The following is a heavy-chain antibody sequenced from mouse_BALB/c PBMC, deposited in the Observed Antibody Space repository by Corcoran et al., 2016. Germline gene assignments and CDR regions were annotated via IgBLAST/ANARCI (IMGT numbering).Heavy chain of an antibody. CDR3: ALLLRPRDY. V-gene: IGHV3-6*02. CDR2: ISYDGSN. CDR1: GYSITSGYY. J-gene: IGHJ2*01. D-gene: IGHD1-1*01. Sequence: DVQLQESGPGLMKPSQSLSLTCSVTGYSITSGYYWNWIRQFPGNKLEWMGYISYDGSNNYNPSLKNRISITRDTSKNQFFLKLNSVTTEDTATYYCALLLRPRDYWGQGTTLTVSS.